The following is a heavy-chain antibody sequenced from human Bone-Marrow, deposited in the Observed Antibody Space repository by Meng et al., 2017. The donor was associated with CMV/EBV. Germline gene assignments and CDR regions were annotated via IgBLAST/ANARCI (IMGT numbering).Heavy chain of an antibody. D-gene: IGHD2-2*01. V-gene: IGHV1-69*05. CDR2: IIPIFGTA. CDR3: ARDLRDIVVVPAARGGMDV. Sequence: SVKVSCKASGDTFSSYAISWVRQAPGQGLEWMGGIIPIFGTANYAQKFQGRVTITTDESTSTAYMELSSLRSEDTAVYYCARDLRDIVVVPAARGGMDVWGQGTTVTVSS. J-gene: IGHJ6*02. CDR1: GDTFSSYA.